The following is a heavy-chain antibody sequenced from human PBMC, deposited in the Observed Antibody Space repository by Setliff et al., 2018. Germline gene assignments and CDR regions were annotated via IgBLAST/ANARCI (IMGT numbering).Heavy chain of an antibody. CDR1: GFNFSSYG. V-gene: IGHV3-33*06. J-gene: IGHJ6*03. Sequence: GGSLRLSCAASGFNFSSYGMHWVRQAPGKGLEWVAAIWFDGSNHYYVDSVTGRFIISRDNSKNTLYLQMNSLRAEDTAVYFCAKESGAHYFYYYYMDVWGKGTTVTVSS. CDR3: AKESGAHYFYYYYMDV. CDR2: IWFDGSNH. D-gene: IGHD2-15*01.